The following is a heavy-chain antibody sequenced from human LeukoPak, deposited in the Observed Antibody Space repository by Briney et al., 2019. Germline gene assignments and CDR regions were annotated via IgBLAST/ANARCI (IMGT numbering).Heavy chain of an antibody. Sequence: GGSLRLSCAASRFSFSSYAFHWVRQAPGRGLEWVAVISYDGGNKHYADSVKGRFTISRDNSKNTLYLQMNSLRAEDTAMYYCARGGGYTSASYFYAMDVWAKGPRSPSP. J-gene: IGHJ6*02. CDR3: ARGGGYTSASYFYAMDV. CDR2: ISYDGGNK. V-gene: IGHV3-30-3*01. CDR1: RFSFSSYA. D-gene: IGHD3-22*01.